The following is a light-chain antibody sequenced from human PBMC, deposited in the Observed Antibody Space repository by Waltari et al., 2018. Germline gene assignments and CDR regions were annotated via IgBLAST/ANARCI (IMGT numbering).Light chain of an antibody. J-gene: IGKJ4*01. CDR2: DAS. V-gene: IGKV3-11*01. CDR1: QSVSSY. CDR3: QHRSDWPLT. Sequence: EIVLTQSPASLSLSPGERATLSCRASQSVSSYLAWYQQKPGQAPRLLIYDASNRATGIPARFSGSGSGTDFTLTITSLEPEDFTVYYCQHRSDWPLTFGGGTKVEIK.